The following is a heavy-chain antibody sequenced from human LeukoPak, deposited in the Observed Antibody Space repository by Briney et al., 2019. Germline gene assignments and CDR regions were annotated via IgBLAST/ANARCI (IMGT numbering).Heavy chain of an antibody. D-gene: IGHD1-26*01. CDR3: AKALWELLPIDY. CDR1: GFTFSNAW. CDR2: IKSKTDGGTT. V-gene: IGHV3-15*01. Sequence: PGGSLRLSCAASGFTFSNAWMSWVRQAPGKGLEWVGRIKSKTDGGTTDYAAAVKGRFTISRDDSKNTLYLQMNSLRAEDTAVYYCAKALWELLPIDYWGQGTLVTVSS. J-gene: IGHJ4*02.